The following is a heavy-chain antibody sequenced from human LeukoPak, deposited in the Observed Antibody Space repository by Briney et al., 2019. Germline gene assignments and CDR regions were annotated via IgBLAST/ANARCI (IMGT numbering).Heavy chain of an antibody. D-gene: IGHD1-26*01. CDR1: GGSISSGSYY. CDR3: ARGIAGGSYGY. CDR2: IYTSGST. J-gene: IGHJ4*02. Sequence: SQTLSLTCTVSGGSISSGSYYWSWIRQPAGKGLEWIGRIYTSGSTNYNPSLKSRVTMSVDTSKNQFSLKLSSVTAADTAVYYCARGIAGGSYGYWGQGTLVTVSS. V-gene: IGHV4-61*02.